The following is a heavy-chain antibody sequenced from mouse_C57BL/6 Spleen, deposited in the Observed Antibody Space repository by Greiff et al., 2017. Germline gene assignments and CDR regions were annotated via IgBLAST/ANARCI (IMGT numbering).Heavy chain of an antibody. CDR1: GFTFSDFY. CDR2: SRNKANDYTT. V-gene: IGHV7-1*02. Sequence: EVKLMESGGGLVQPGGSLRLSCTTSGFTFSDFYMEWVRQTPGKRLEWIAASRNKANDYTTKYSASVKGRFNGSRDTSQSILYLQTNALRADDTAIYYCARDEWMAYWGQGTLVTVSA. CDR3: ARDEWMAY. J-gene: IGHJ3*01.